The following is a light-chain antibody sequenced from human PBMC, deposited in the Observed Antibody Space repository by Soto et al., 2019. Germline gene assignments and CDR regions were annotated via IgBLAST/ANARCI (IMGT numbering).Light chain of an antibody. J-gene: IGKJ5*01. CDR2: AAS. CDR3: QQLNSYPIT. Sequence: DIRLTQSPSFLSASVGDRVTITCRASQGTSSYLAWYQQKPGKAPKLMIYAASTLQSGVPSRFSGSGSGTEFTLTISSLQPEDFATYYCQQLNSYPITFGQGTRLEIK. CDR1: QGTSSY. V-gene: IGKV1-9*01.